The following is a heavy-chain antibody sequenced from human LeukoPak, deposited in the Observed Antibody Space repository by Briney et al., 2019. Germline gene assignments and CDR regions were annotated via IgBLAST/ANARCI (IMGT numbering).Heavy chain of an antibody. CDR1: GDSISTYY. Sequence: SETLSLTCTVSGDSISTYYWTWIRQPPGKGLEWIGYLYYTGSTNYSPSLKSRVTMSVDTSKNQFSLKLSSVTAADTAVYYCARITNYYYMGVWGKGIMVTVSS. V-gene: IGHV4-59*01. CDR2: LYYTGST. D-gene: IGHD3-3*01. CDR3: ARITNYYYMGV. J-gene: IGHJ6*03.